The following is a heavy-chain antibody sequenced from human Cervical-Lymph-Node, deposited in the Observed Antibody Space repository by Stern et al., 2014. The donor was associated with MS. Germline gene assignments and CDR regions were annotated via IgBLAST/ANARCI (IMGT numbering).Heavy chain of an antibody. CDR1: GASIGTGGYY. CDR2: IHRTGST. D-gene: IGHD3-3*02. CDR3: ARVGLSYTHFHDAFDV. Sequence: QVQLVESGPGLLKPSQTLSLTCSVSGASIGTGGYYWTWVRQHPGKGLDYIGNIHRTGSTHYSPSLSSRIPISLDTTNNQFSLNLTSVSAADTAVYYCARVGLSYTHFHDAFDVWGQWTMVAVSS. V-gene: IGHV4-31*03. J-gene: IGHJ3*01.